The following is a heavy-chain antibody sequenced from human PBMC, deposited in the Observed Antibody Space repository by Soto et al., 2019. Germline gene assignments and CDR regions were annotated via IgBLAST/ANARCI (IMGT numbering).Heavy chain of an antibody. J-gene: IGHJ4*02. D-gene: IGHD1-1*01. V-gene: IGHV4-34*01. CDR1: GQSFSGHS. Sequence: QVQLQQWGAGLVKPSETLSLSCAVYGQSFSGHSWAWIRQPPGKGLEWIGGINESGSTYYNPSLKSRVTISTDTSKNQFYLKLSSVSAADTAAYFCARGSGIVALPGELEDVNYDYWGQGTLVNVSS. CDR2: INESGST. CDR3: ARGSGIVALPGELEDVNYDY.